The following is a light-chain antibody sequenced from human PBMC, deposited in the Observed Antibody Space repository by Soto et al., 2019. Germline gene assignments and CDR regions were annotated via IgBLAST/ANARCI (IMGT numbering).Light chain of an antibody. V-gene: IGKV3-20*01. Sequence: EIVLMQSPGTLSLSPGDRATLSCRASQSVSNNYVAWYQQKPGQAPRLLIAGASSRATGIPDRFSGSGSETDFTLTISRLEPEDFAVGCCPQYGTSPPLTFGGGTKVEIK. CDR1: QSVSNNY. J-gene: IGKJ4*01. CDR2: GAS. CDR3: PQYGTSPPLT.